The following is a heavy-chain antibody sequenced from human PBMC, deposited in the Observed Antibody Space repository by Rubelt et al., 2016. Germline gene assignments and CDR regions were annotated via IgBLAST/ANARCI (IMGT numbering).Heavy chain of an antibody. CDR3: ARSRIAARGVPTFDY. CDR2: INAGNGNT. J-gene: IGHJ4*02. Sequence: QVQLVQSGAEVKKPGASVKVSCKASGYTFTSYAMHWVRQAPGQRLEWMGWINAGNGNTKYSQKFQGRVTITRDTSARTAYMELSSLRSEDTAVYYGARSRIAARGVPTFDYWGQGTLVTVSS. V-gene: IGHV1-3*01. CDR1: GYTFTSYA. D-gene: IGHD6-6*01.